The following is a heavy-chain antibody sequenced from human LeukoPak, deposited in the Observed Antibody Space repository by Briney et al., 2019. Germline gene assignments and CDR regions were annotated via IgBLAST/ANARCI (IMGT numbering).Heavy chain of an antibody. D-gene: IGHD2-15*01. CDR1: GFTFSTYW. Sequence: GGSLRLSCAASGFTFSTYWMHWVRQAPGKGLVWVSRINTDGNSISYADSVKGRFTISRDNAKKSLYLQMNSLRAEDTAVYYCARGACSGGSCYSGLNYWGQGTLVTVSS. CDR3: ARGACSGGSCYSGLNY. V-gene: IGHV3-74*01. CDR2: INTDGNSI. J-gene: IGHJ4*02.